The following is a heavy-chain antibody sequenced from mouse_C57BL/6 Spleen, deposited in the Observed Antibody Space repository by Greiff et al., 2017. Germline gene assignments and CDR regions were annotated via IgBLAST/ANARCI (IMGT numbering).Heavy chain of an antibody. J-gene: IGHJ3*01. V-gene: IGHV1-80*01. CDR3: AGDYYGSSFFAY. D-gene: IGHD1-1*01. CDR1: GYAFSSYW. CDR2: IYPGDGDT. Sequence: VKLMESGAELVKPGASVKISCKASGYAFSSYWMNWVKQRPGKGLEWIGQIYPGDGDTNYNGKFKGKATLTADKSSSTAYMQLSSLTSEDSAVYFCAGDYYGSSFFAYWGQGTLVTVSA.